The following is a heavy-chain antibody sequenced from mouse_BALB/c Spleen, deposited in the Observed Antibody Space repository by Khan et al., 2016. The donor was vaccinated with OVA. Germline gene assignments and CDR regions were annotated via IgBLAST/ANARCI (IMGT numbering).Heavy chain of an antibody. CDR1: GFNINDYY. V-gene: IGHV14-1*02. CDR2: IDPENGNT. CDR3: PRSILLDLDY. J-gene: IGHJ2*01. D-gene: IGHD2-3*01. Sequence: EVQLQQSGAGLVRPGALVKLSCKASGFNINDYYIHWVKQRPEQGLEWIGWIDPENGNTIYDPKFKGKASLTADTSSNPAYLQLSSLTSEDTAVYYCPRSILLDLDYWGQGTALTVSA.